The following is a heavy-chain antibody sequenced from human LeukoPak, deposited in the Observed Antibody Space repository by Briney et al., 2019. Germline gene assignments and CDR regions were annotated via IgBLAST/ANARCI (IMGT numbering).Heavy chain of an antibody. J-gene: IGHJ4*02. D-gene: IGHD3-10*01. V-gene: IGHV3-21*01. CDR2: ISSSSSYI. CDR1: GFTFSSYS. CDR3: AKVLSLLWFGELTRKLKRNSEGNYFDY. Sequence: GGSLRLSCAASGFTFSSYSMNWVRQAPGKGLEWVSSISSSSSYIYYADSVKGRFTISRDNSKNTLYLQMNSLRAEDTAVYYCAKVLSLLWFGELTRKLKRNSEGNYFDYWGQGTLVTVSS.